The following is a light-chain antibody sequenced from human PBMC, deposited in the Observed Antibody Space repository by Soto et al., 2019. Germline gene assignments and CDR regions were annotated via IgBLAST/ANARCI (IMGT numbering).Light chain of an antibody. J-gene: IGLJ2*01. CDR1: SSDVGGYNY. CDR2: EVS. CDR3: SSYTSSSPVV. Sequence: QSALTQPASVSGSLGQSITISCTGTSSDVGGYNYVSWYQQHPGKAPKLMIYEVSNRPSGVSNRFSGSKSGNTASLTISGLQAEDEADYYCSSYTSSSPVVFGGGTKLTVL. V-gene: IGLV2-14*01.